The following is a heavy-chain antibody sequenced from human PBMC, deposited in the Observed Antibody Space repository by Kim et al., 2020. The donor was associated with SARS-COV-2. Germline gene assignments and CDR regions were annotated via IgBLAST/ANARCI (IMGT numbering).Heavy chain of an antibody. CDR1: GGSISSYY. J-gene: IGHJ4*02. CDR3: ARLEDSSGYYSYYFDY. D-gene: IGHD3-22*01. V-gene: IGHV4-59*08. CDR2: IYYSGST. Sequence: SETLSLTCTVSGGSISSYYWSWIRQPPGKGLEWIGYIYYSGSTNYNPSLKSRVTISVDTSKNQFSLKLSSVTAADTAVYYCARLEDSSGYYSYYFDYCGQGTLVTVSS.